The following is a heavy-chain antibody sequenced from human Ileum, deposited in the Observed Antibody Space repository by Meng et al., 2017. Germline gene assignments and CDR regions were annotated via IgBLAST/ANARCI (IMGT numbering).Heavy chain of an antibody. J-gene: IGHJ4*01. Sequence: QVQFVQSGAEVKKPGASVRISCKASGFTFSNYAIYWVRQAPGQSLEWLGWIHAGSGDTKFSQTFQGRLTFDRDTSADTVYMELSSLTSGDRAVYYCGRGRGSFYFDFLGQGTLVTVSS. CDR2: IHAGSGDT. V-gene: IGHV1-3*01. CDR1: GFTFSNYA. CDR3: GRGRGSFYFDF.